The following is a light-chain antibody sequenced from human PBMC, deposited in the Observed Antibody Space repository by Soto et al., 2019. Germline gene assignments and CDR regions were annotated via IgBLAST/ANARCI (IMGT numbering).Light chain of an antibody. Sequence: QSVLTQPAPVSGSPGQSITISCTGTSSDVGAYNYDSWYQQYPGEAPKVIIYDVSHRPAGVSNRFSGSKSGNTASLTISGLQTQDEADYYCSSYTSAPTYVFGPGTKVTV. V-gene: IGLV2-14*01. J-gene: IGLJ1*01. CDR3: SSYTSAPTYV. CDR1: SSDVGAYNY. CDR2: DVS.